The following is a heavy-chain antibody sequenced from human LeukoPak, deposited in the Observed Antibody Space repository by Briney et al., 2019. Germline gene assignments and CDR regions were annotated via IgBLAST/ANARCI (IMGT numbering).Heavy chain of an antibody. J-gene: IGHJ6*02. CDR1: GYTFTGYY. D-gene: IGHD2-2*01. Sequence: VASVKVSCKASGYTFTGYYMHWVLQAPGHGLEWMGWINPNSGGTNYAQKFQGRVTMTRDTSISTAYMELSRLRSDDTAVYYCARTRRDIVVVPAARSYYYGMDVWGQGTTVTVSS. V-gene: IGHV1-2*03. CDR2: INPNSGGT. CDR3: ARTRRDIVVVPAARSYYYGMDV.